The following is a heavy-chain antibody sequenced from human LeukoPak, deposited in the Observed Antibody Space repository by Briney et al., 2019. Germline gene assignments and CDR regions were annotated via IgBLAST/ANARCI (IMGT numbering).Heavy chain of an antibody. Sequence: ASVKVSCKVSGYTLTELSMHWVRQAPGKGLEWMGGFDPEDGETIYAQKFQGRVTMTEDTSTDTAYMELSSLRSEDTAVYYCAGSTRGSPDPIVVVPAAIGGDYWGQGTLVTVSS. J-gene: IGHJ4*02. CDR1: GYTLTELS. D-gene: IGHD2-2*02. V-gene: IGHV1-24*01. CDR3: AGSTRGSPDPIVVVPAAIGGDY. CDR2: FDPEDGET.